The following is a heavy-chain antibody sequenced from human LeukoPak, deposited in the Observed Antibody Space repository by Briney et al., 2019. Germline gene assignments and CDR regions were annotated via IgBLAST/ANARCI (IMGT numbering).Heavy chain of an antibody. CDR1: GYTFTSYY. Sequence: ASVKVSCKASGYTFTSYYMHWVRQAPGQGLEWMGWINPNSGGTNYAQKFQGRVTMTRDTSISTAYMELSRLRSDDTAVYYCARLPYYYGSGSYYNGGNWGQGTLVTVSS. D-gene: IGHD3-10*01. CDR2: INPNSGGT. CDR3: ARLPYYYGSGSYYNGGN. V-gene: IGHV1-2*02. J-gene: IGHJ4*02.